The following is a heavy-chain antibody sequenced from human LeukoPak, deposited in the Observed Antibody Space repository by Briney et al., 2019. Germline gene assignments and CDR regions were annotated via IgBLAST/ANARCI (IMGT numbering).Heavy chain of an antibody. CDR2: ISSSGSTI. J-gene: IGHJ4*02. CDR3: ATPPLRYFDWTIN. Sequence: GGSLRLSCAASGFTFSSYEMNWVRQAPGKGLEWVSYISSSGSTIYYADSVKGRFTISRDNAKNSLYLQMNSLRAEDTAVYYCATPPLRYFDWTINWDQGTLVTVSS. D-gene: IGHD3-9*01. CDR1: GFTFSSYE. V-gene: IGHV3-48*03.